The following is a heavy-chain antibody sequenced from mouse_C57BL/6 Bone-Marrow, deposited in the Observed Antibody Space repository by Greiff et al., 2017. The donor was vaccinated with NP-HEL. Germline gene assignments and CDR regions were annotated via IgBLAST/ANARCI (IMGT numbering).Heavy chain of an antibody. CDR3: ARTPIYYGYDGFAY. V-gene: IGHV1-55*01. CDR1: GYTFTSYW. D-gene: IGHD2-2*01. CDR2: IYPGSGST. Sequence: QVQLRQPGAELVKPGASVKMSCKASGYTFTSYWITWVKQRPGQGLEWIGDIYPGSGSTNYNEKFKSKATLTVDTSSSTAYMQLSSLTSEDSAVYYCARTPIYYGYDGFAYWGQGTLVTVSA. J-gene: IGHJ3*01.